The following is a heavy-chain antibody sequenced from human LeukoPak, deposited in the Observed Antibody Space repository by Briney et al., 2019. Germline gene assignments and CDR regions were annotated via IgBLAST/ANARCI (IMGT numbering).Heavy chain of an antibody. CDR1: GGSISSHY. Sequence: SETLSLTCTVSGGSISSHYWSWIRQPPGKGLEWIGYIYYSGSTNYNPSLKSRVTISVDTSKNQFSLKLSSVTAADTAVYYCARGLTTHDAFDIWGQGTMVTVSS. CDR2: IYYSGST. D-gene: IGHD1-1*01. CDR3: ARGLTTHDAFDI. J-gene: IGHJ3*02. V-gene: IGHV4-59*11.